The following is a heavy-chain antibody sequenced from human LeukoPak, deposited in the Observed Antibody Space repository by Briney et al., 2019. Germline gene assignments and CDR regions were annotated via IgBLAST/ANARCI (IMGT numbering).Heavy chain of an antibody. Sequence: GESLKISRKGSGYSFTSYWISWVRQMPGKGLEWMGRIDPSDSYTNYSPSFQGHVTISADKSISTAYLQWSSLKAADTAMYYCARVISGYDWGYFDYWGQGTLVTVSS. CDR2: IDPSDSYT. J-gene: IGHJ4*02. CDR3: ARVISGYDWGYFDY. D-gene: IGHD5-12*01. CDR1: GYSFTSYW. V-gene: IGHV5-10-1*01.